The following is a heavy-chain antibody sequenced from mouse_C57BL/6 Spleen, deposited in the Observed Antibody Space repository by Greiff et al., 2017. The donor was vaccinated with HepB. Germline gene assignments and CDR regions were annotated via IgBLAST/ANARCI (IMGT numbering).Heavy chain of an antibody. CDR2: IYPGSGNT. D-gene: IGHD4-1*01. J-gene: IGHJ4*01. CDR3: ARGNWDIAMDY. Sequence: QVQLKQSGPELVKPGASVKISCKASGYSFTSYYIHWVKQRPGQGLEWIGWIYPGSGNTKYNEKFKGKATLTADTSSSTAYMQLSSLTSEDSAVYYCARGNWDIAMDYWGQGTSVTVSS. V-gene: IGHV1-66*01. CDR1: GYSFTSYY.